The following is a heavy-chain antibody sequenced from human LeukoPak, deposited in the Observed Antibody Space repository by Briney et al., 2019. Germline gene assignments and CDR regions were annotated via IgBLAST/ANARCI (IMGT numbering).Heavy chain of an antibody. V-gene: IGHV4-34*01. CDR3: ARRDYCGGTH. J-gene: IGHJ4*02. CDR2: INHSGST. Sequence: GSLRLSCAASGLNFRNYWMSWVRQPPGKGLEWIGEINHSGSTNYNPSLKSRVTISVDTSKNQFSLKLSSVTAADTAVYYCARRDYCGGTHWGQGTLVTVSS. CDR1: GLNFRNYW. D-gene: IGHD4-23*01.